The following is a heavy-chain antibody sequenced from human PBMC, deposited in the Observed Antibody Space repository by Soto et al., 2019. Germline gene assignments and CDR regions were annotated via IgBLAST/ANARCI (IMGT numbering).Heavy chain of an antibody. V-gene: IGHV1-18*01. CDR3: AREKYYYDSSGYSLNDY. J-gene: IGHJ4*02. CDR2: ISAYNGNT. D-gene: IGHD3-22*01. CDR1: GYTFTVYG. Sequence: DSGKISCGASGYTFTVYGFGVVRQAPGQGLEWMGWISAYNGNTNYAQKLQGRVTMTTDTSTSTAYMELRSLRSDDTAVYYCAREKYYYDSSGYSLNDYWGQGTLVTVSS.